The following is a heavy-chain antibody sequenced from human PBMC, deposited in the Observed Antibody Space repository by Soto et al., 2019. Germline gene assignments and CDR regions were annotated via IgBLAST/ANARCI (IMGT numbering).Heavy chain of an antibody. D-gene: IGHD1-1*01. Sequence: GGCPRISCAACVLSFSNYFMHWVRHAPGKGLEWVAVIWFDGSNEYSADSVRGRFTISRDNSKNTLYLQLNSLRAEDTAGYYCLSDPVRSETTYGFWGYRTLV. CDR3: LSDPVRSETTYGF. CDR1: VLSFSNYF. CDR2: IWFDGSNE. V-gene: IGHV3-33*01. J-gene: IGHJ4*01.